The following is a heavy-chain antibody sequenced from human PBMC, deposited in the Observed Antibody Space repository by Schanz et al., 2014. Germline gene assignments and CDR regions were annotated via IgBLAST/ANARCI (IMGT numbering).Heavy chain of an antibody. J-gene: IGHJ5*02. Sequence: QVQLVESGGGLVKPGGSLRLSCAASGFIFSDYYMAWIRQAPGKGPEYVSYISSGGTTTYHSDSVKGRFTISRDSAENSLYLQMNSLRAEDTAVYYCARPALWFGDNCFDPWGQGTLXTVSP. CDR2: ISSGGTTT. D-gene: IGHD3-10*01. CDR3: ARPALWFGDNCFDP. CDR1: GFIFSDYY. V-gene: IGHV3-11*01.